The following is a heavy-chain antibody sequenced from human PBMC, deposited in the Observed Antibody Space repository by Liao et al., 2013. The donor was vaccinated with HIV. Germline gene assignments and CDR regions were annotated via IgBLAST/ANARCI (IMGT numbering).Heavy chain of an antibody. CDR2: IYYSGST. CDR1: GGSISSGHYY. D-gene: IGHD3-10*01. V-gene: IGHV4-30-4*08. Sequence: QVQLQESGPGLVKPSQTLSLTCTVSGGSISSGHYYWSWIRQSPGKGLEWIGYIYYSGSTYYNPSLKSRVTMSVDTSKNQFSLKLSSVTAADTAVYYCARPTYYYGSGKYWFDYWGQGTLVTVSS. J-gene: IGHJ4*02. CDR3: ARPTYYYGSGKYWFDY.